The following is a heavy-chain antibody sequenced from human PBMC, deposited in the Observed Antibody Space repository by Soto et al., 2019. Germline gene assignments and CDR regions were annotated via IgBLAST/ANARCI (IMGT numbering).Heavy chain of an antibody. D-gene: IGHD1-26*01. J-gene: IGHJ4*02. CDR3: ARDSRRRADSGTRPLYYFDY. CDR2: IYYTGNT. Sequence: QVQLKESGPGLVKPSQTLSLTCSVSGGSIGSGDYYWSWVRQSPGKGLECIGYIYYTGNTYYNPSLGSRVTFSVDTSQNQLSLRLSDVTVADTAVYYCARDSRRRADSGTRPLYYFDYWGQGTLVTVSS. CDR1: GGSIGSGDYY. V-gene: IGHV4-30-4*01.